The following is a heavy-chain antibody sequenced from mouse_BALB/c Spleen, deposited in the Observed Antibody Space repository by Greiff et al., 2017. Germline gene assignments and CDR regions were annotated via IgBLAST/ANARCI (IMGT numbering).Heavy chain of an antibody. D-gene: IGHD1-1*01. J-gene: IGHJ4*01. Sequence: EVNVVESGGGLVQPGGSRKLSCAASGFTFSSFGMHWVRQAPEKGLEWVAYISSGSSTIYYADTVKGRFTISRDNPKNTLFLQMTSLRSEDTAMYYCARSGYGSSYYAMDYWGQGTSVTVSS. CDR2: ISSGSSTI. V-gene: IGHV5-17*02. CDR3: ARSGYGSSYYAMDY. CDR1: GFTFSSFG.